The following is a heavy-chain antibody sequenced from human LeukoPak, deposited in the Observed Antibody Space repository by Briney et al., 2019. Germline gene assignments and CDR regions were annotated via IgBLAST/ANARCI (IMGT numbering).Heavy chain of an antibody. CDR3: AREPYYYDSSGYSPYFQH. CDR2: ISTDGYTT. Sequence: GGSLRLSCAASGLAFSAYKMHWVRQAPRKGLVWVSRISTDGYTTDYADFVQGRFTASRDNTKNTWSLEMNSLRAEDTAVYYCAREPYYYDSSGYSPYFQHWGQGTLVTVSS. V-gene: IGHV3-74*01. CDR1: GLAFSAYK. J-gene: IGHJ1*01. D-gene: IGHD3-22*01.